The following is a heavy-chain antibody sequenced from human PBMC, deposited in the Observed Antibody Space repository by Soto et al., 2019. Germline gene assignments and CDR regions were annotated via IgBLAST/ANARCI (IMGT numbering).Heavy chain of an antibody. CDR3: AAPPRY. V-gene: IGHV4-59*01. CDR2: IYDSGST. J-gene: IGHJ4*01. CDR1: EGSSAGYG. Sequence: TVAEGSSAGYGGSWIRQPPGKGLEWIGYIYDSGSTNYNPSLKSRVTISVDTSKNQFSLKLTSVTAADTAIYYSAAPPRYWRHGTPVTVS. D-gene: IGHD6-6*01.